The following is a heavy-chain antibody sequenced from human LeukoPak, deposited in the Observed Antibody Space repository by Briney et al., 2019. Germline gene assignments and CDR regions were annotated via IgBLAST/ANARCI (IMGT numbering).Heavy chain of an antibody. J-gene: IGHJ4*02. CDR3: ARDRWEVRDFWSGYPGDY. V-gene: IGHV1-18*01. CDR1: GYTFTSYG. D-gene: IGHD3-3*01. Sequence: ASVKVSCKASGYTFTSYGISWVRQAPGQGLEWMGWISAYNGNTNYAQKLQGRVTMTTDTSTSTAYMELRSLRSDDTAVYYCARDRWEVRDFWSGYPGDYWGQGTLVTVSS. CDR2: ISAYNGNT.